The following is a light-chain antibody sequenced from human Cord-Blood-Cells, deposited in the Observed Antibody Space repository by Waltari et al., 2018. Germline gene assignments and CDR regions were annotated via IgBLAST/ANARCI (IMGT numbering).Light chain of an antibody. CDR1: TSDVGGYNY. CDR3: CSYAGSYTLI. CDR2: DVS. J-gene: IGLJ1*01. Sequence: QSPLTQPRSVSGSPGQSVTISCPGTTSDVGGYNYVSWYQQHPGKAPKLMIYDVSKRPSGVPDRFSGSKSGNTASLTISGLQAEDEADYYCCSYAGSYTLIFGTGTKVTVL. V-gene: IGLV2-11*01.